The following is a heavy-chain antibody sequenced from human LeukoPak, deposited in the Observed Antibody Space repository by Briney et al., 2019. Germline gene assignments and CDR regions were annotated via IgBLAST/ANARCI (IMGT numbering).Heavy chain of an antibody. J-gene: IGHJ4*02. Sequence: PSETLSLTCTVSGGSISSYYWSWIRQPPGKGLEWIGYIYYSGSTNYNPSLKSRVTISVDTSKNQFSLKLSSVTAADTAVYSCARSYGSGASDYWGQGTLVTVSS. CDR1: GGSISSYY. CDR3: ARSYGSGASDY. V-gene: IGHV4-59*01. CDR2: IYYSGST. D-gene: IGHD3-10*01.